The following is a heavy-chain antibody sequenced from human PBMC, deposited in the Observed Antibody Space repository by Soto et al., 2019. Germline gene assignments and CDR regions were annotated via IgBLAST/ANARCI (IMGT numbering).Heavy chain of an antibody. D-gene: IGHD6-25*01. Sequence: GGSLRLSCAASGFTFSSYAISRVRQAPGKGLEWVSAISGSGISTFYADSVKGRFTISRDNSNSTLFLQMNSLRADDTAVYYCAKALQRGFFYYGMDVWGQGTTVTVSS. J-gene: IGHJ6*02. CDR1: GFTFSSYA. CDR2: ISGSGIST. V-gene: IGHV3-23*01. CDR3: AKALQRGFFYYGMDV.